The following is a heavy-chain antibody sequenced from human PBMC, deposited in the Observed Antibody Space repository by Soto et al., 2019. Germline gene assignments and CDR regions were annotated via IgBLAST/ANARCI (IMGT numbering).Heavy chain of an antibody. CDR1: GGSISSSSYY. Sequence: QLQLQESGPGLVKPSETLSLTCTVSGGSISSSSYYWGWIRQPPGKGLEWIGSIYYSGSTYYNPSPASRVPIAVDTYKIQCSLRLSSVTAADSAVYYCARQPPTPSVQDGYFALWGRGTLVTVSS. CDR2: IYYSGST. J-gene: IGHJ2*01. D-gene: IGHD1-1*01. V-gene: IGHV4-39*01. CDR3: ARQPPTPSVQDGYFAL.